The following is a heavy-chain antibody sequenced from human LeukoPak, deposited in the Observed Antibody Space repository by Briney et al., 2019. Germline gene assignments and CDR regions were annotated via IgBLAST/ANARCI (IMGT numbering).Heavy chain of an antibody. CDR3: AREMDTAMSSEAFDI. Sequence: GASVKVSCKASGGTFSSYAISWVRQAPGQGLEWMGGIIPIFGTANYAQKFQGRVTITADKSTSTAYMELSSLRSEDTAVYYCAREMDTAMSSEAFDIWGQGTMVTVSS. J-gene: IGHJ3*02. CDR1: GGTFSSYA. D-gene: IGHD5-18*01. CDR2: IIPIFGTA. V-gene: IGHV1-69*06.